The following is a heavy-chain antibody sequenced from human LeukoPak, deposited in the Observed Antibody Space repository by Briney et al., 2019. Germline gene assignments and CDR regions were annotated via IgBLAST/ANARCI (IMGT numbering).Heavy chain of an antibody. D-gene: IGHD2-2*01. CDR2: INPSGGST. CDR1: GYTFTSYY. CDR3: APGYCSSTSCPGDWFDP. V-gene: IGHV1-46*01. Sequence: ASVKVSCKASGYTFTSYYMHWVRQAPGQGLEWMGIINPSGGSTNYAQKFQGRVTITADKSTSTAYMELSSLRSEDTAVYYCAPGYCSSTSCPGDWFDPWGQGTLVTVSS. J-gene: IGHJ5*02.